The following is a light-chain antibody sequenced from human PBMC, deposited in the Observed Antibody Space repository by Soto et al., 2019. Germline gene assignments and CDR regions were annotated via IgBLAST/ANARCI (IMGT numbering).Light chain of an antibody. CDR1: KNISSY. J-gene: IGKJ5*01. CDR3: QQSYRTPHT. CDR2: AAS. Sequence: DIQMTQSPSSLSASIGNRVTITCEASKNISSYLNWYQQKPGKAPKLLIHAASSMQSGVPYRFSGSGSGTDFTLTISSLQPEDFATYYCQQSYRTPHTFGQGTRLEIK. V-gene: IGKV1-39*01.